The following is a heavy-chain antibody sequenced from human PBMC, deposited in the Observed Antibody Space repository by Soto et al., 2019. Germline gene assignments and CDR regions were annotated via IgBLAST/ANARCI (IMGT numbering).Heavy chain of an antibody. V-gene: IGHV4-31*03. D-gene: IGHD2-15*01. Sequence: QVQLQESCQGLVKPSQTLSLTCTVSGDSINSGGYYWNWIRQHPGKGLEWIGYIYNGWNTDYNPSLKSRVMISADTSKNQFSLKLSSVTAADTAVYYCARGVPATPLSGSSWFDHWGQGTLVTVSS. CDR1: GDSINSGGYY. J-gene: IGHJ5*02. CDR3: ARGVPATPLSGSSWFDH. CDR2: IYNGWNT.